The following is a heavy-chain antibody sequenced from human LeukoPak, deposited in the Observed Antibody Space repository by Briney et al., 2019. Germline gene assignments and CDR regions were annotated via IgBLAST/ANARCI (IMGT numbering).Heavy chain of an antibody. J-gene: IGHJ2*01. Sequence: SVKLSCKASGGTFNSYAISCVRHAPGQGLEGMGGISPIFGIAKYAQKFKGRVTITTDESTSTAYMELSSLRSEDTAVYYCARVEMATSYWYFDLWGRGTLVTVSS. CDR2: ISPIFGIA. CDR1: GGTFNSYA. CDR3: ARVEMATSYWYFDL. D-gene: IGHD5-24*01. V-gene: IGHV1-69*05.